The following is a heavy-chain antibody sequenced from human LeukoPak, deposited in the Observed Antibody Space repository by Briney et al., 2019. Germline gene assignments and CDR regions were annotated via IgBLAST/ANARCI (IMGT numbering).Heavy chain of an antibody. D-gene: IGHD3-16*01. Sequence: PGGSLRLSCAASGFTFSSYSMSWVRQAPGKGLEWVSSISSSSNYIYYADSVKGRFTISRDNAKNSLYLQMNSLRAEDTAVYYYSRSNDYLYYFDIGGWGKGVTVT. CDR3: SRSNDYLYYFDIGG. V-gene: IGHV3-21*01. CDR2: ISSSSNYI. J-gene: IGHJ6*03. CDR1: GFTFSSYS.